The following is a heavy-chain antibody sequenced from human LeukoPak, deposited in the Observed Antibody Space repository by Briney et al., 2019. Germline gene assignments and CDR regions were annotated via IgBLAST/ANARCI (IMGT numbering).Heavy chain of an antibody. D-gene: IGHD3-10*01. Sequence: PGGSLRLSCAASGFTFSTYAIHWVRQAPGKGLDWVAVISYDAKNKYYADSVRGRFTMSRDNSKNAVYLQLNSLRAEDTAVYYCARDNFGEAFDYWGQGTLVSVSS. CDR3: ARDNFGEAFDY. CDR2: ISYDAKNK. J-gene: IGHJ4*02. CDR1: GFTFSTYA. V-gene: IGHV3-30*04.